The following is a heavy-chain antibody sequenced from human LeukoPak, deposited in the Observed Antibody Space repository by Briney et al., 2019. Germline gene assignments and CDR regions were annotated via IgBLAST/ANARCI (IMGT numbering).Heavy chain of an antibody. V-gene: IGHV3-33*01. CDR1: GFTFSSYG. CDR2: IWYDGSNK. J-gene: IGHJ4*02. Sequence: GGSLRLSCAASGFTFSSYGMYWVRQAPGKGLEWVAVIWYDGSNKYYADSVKGRFTISRDNSKNTLYLQMNSLRAEDTAVYYCARDGGYGDYPVLYWGQGTLVTVSS. CDR3: ARDGGYGDYPVLY. D-gene: IGHD4-17*01.